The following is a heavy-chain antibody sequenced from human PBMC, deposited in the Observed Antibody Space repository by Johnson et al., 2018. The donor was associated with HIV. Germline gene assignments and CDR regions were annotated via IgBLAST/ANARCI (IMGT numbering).Heavy chain of an antibody. D-gene: IGHD2-15*01. CDR1: GFTFSTYW. V-gene: IGHV3-74*01. CDR3: TTDLSGGSNHRANDAFDI. J-gene: IGHJ3*02. Sequence: VQLVESGGGLVQPGGSLRLSCAASGFTFSTYWMHWVRQGPGKGLVWVSRINSDGSITTYADSVKGRFTISRDNAKNTLYLQMNSLKTEDTAVYYCTTDLSGGSNHRANDAFDIWGQGTMVTVSS. CDR2: INSDGSIT.